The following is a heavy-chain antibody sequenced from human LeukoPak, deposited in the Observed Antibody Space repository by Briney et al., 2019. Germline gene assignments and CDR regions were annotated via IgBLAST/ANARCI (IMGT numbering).Heavy chain of an antibody. D-gene: IGHD3-22*01. J-gene: IGHJ4*02. CDR2: ISAYNGNT. CDR3: ERGHRYSSGYPLGGSY. Sequence: ASVKVSCKASGYTFTSYGISWVRQAPGQGLEWMGWISAYNGNTNYAQKLQGRVTMTTDTSTSTAYMELRSLRSDDTAVYYCERGHRYSSGYPLGGSYWGQGTLVTVYS. CDR1: GYTFTSYG. V-gene: IGHV1-18*01.